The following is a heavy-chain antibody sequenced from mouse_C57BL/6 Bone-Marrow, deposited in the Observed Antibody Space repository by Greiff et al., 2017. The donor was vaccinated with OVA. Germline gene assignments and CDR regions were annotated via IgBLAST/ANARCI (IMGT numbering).Heavy chain of an antibody. D-gene: IGHD6-2*01. CDR1: GYTFTSYW. CDR3: AIKLLYYFDY. CDR2: IDPSDSYT. J-gene: IGHJ2*01. Sequence: QVQLQQSGAELVRPGTSVKLSCKASGYTFTSYWMHWVKQRPGQGLEWIGVIDPSDSYTNYNQKFKGKATLTVDTSSSTAYMQLSSLTSEDSAVYYCAIKLLYYFDYWGQGTTLTVSS. V-gene: IGHV1-59*01.